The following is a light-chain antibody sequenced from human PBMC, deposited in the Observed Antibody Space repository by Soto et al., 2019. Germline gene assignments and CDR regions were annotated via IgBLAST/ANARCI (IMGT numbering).Light chain of an antibody. V-gene: IGKV3-15*01. CDR3: QQYNNWWT. CDR2: GAS. Sequence: EIVLTQSPATLSVSPGERATLSCRASQSVSSNLAWYQPKPGQAPSLLIYGASTRATGIPARFSGSGSGTEFTLTIRSLKSEDFAVDYCQQYNNWWTFGQGTKVDIK. J-gene: IGKJ1*01. CDR1: QSVSSN.